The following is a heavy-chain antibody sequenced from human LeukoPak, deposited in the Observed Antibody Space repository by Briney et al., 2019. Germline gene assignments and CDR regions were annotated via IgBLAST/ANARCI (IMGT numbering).Heavy chain of an antibody. V-gene: IGHV3-53*01. CDR2: IFNTGET. CDR3: AKWYTSSTCYYDY. J-gene: IGHJ4*02. Sequence: GGSLRLSYAASGFTVNNNYMSWVRQAPGKGLGWVSFIFNTGETYYLDSVKGRFTISRDNSKNMLYLQMNSLRADDTAVYYCAKWYTSSTCYYDYWGQGTLVTVSS. CDR1: GFTVNNNY. D-gene: IGHD3-22*01.